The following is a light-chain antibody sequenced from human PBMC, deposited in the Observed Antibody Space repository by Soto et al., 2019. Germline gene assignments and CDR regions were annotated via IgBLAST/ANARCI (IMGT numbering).Light chain of an antibody. CDR3: QQRSNWPVT. J-gene: IGKJ1*01. CDR1: QSVSSY. CDR2: DAS. V-gene: IGKV3-11*01. Sequence: EIVLTQSPDTLYLSPGEGATLSCRARQSVSSYLAWYQQKPGQAPRLLIYDASNRATSIPARFSGSGSGTDFTLIISSLEPEDFAVYYCQQRSNWPVTFGLGTKVEV.